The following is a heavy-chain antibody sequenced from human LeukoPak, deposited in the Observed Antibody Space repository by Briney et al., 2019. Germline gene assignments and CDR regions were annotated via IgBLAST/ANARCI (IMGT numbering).Heavy chain of an antibody. CDR3: ARSPLGWEACDM. CDR2: IGSSGSPI. J-gene: IGHJ3*02. Sequence: KPGGSLRLSCAASGVTFSDYYMNWIRQAPGKGLEWVSYIGSSGSPIYYADSVKGRFTISRDNTKNSLYLLMNSLRAEDTAVYYCARSPLGWEACDMWGQETMVSVPS. V-gene: IGHV3-11*04. D-gene: IGHD6-19*01. CDR1: GVTFSDYY.